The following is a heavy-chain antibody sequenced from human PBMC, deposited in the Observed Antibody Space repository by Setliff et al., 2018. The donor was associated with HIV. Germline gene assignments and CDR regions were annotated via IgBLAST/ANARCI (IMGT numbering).Heavy chain of an antibody. CDR1: GGTFSSYA. J-gene: IGHJ6*03. CDR2: IIPILGIA. V-gene: IGHV1-69*10. CDR3: ARGSGYYYSNFYMDV. Sequence: ASVKVSCKASGGTFSSYAISRVRQAPGQGLEWMGGIIPILGIANCAQKFQGRVTITADKSTSTAYMELSSLRSEDTAVYYCARGSGYYYSNFYMDVWGKGTTVTVSS. D-gene: IGHD3-3*01.